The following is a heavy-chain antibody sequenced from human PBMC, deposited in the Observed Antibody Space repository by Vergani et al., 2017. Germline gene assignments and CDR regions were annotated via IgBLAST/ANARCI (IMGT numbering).Heavy chain of an antibody. J-gene: IGHJ5*02. D-gene: IGHD1-7*01. CDR1: GFTFSSYG. Sequence: VQLMESGGGWAQPGGSLRLSCAASGFTFSSYGMHWVRQAPGKGLEWVTFTRPHEDGAFYSASVRGRFTVSRDNSKNTLYLEMNRLNVDDTAIYYCGKTQGTVVGTWWFDPWGQGTPVTVSS. CDR3: GKTQGTVVGTWWFDP. CDR2: TRPHEDGA. V-gene: IGHV3-30*02.